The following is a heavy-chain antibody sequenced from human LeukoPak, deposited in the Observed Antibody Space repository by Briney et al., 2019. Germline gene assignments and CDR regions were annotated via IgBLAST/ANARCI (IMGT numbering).Heavy chain of an antibody. CDR1: SGSVTSDY. CDR2: IFSYGNT. D-gene: IGHD3-10*01. Sequence: SETLSLTCIVYSGSVTSDYWTWIRQPPGKGLEWIGYIFSYGNTEYSPSLKSRATISLDTSKNQCSLKLTSVTAADTAVYYCARVVYRGENWFDPWGPGTLVTVSS. J-gene: IGHJ5*02. V-gene: IGHV4-59*02. CDR3: ARVVYRGENWFDP.